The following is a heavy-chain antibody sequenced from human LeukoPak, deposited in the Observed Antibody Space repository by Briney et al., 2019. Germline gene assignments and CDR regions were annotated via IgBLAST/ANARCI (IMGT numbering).Heavy chain of an antibody. D-gene: IGHD3-9*01. Sequence: GGSLRLSGAAPGFGFKNVWMSWVRRAPGRGLEWAGRIKSKTHGGTTDYAAAVKGRFTISRDDSKSTLYLQMNSLKTEDTALYYCTTWNYDILTGYSIWGQGTLVTVSS. V-gene: IGHV3-15*01. CDR3: TTWNYDILTGYSI. CDR2: IKSKTHGGTT. J-gene: IGHJ4*02. CDR1: GFGFKNVW.